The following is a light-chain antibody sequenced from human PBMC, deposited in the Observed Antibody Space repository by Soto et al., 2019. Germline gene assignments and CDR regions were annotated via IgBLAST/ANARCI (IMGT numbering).Light chain of an antibody. V-gene: IGKV3-15*01. CDR2: GAS. CDR3: QQYNNWPPSII. Sequence: IVMTLSPATLSVSPGERATLSCRASESVSSNLAWYKQRPGQAPRLLIYGASTRATETPLRFRGSGSGTEFTLTISSLQSEDLAVYYCQQYNNWPPSIIFGPGTRLAIK. CDR1: ESVSSN. J-gene: IGKJ5*01.